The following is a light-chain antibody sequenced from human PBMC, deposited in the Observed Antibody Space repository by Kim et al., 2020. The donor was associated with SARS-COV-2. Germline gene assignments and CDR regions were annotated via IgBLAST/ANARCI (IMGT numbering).Light chain of an antibody. CDR2: QDN. J-gene: IGLJ3*02. Sequence: VTPGQTAIISCSGDKLGNKYACWYQQKPGPSPVLVIYQDNNRPSGIPERFSGSNSGNTATLSISGTQTMDEADYYCQAWDNSIGVFGGGTQLTVL. V-gene: IGLV3-1*01. CDR3: QAWDNSIGV. CDR1: KLGNKY.